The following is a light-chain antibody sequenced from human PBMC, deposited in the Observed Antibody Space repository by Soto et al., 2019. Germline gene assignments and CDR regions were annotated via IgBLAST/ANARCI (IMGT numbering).Light chain of an antibody. Sequence: EIVLTQSPATLSLSPGERATLSCRASQSVSSYLAWYQQKPGQAPRLLIYDASNRATGIPARFSGSGSGTDFTLTISSLEAEDFAVYYCQQRINWLTFGGGTKVEIK. CDR2: DAS. V-gene: IGKV3-11*01. J-gene: IGKJ4*01. CDR1: QSVSSY. CDR3: QQRINWLT.